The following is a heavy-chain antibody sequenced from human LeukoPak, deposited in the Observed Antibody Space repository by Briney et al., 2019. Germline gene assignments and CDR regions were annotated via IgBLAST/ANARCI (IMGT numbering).Heavy chain of an antibody. CDR3: AGSTLWSGIFQY. J-gene: IGHJ1*01. Sequence: PGGSLRLSCAASGFTFSSYSMTWVRQAPGEGLQWVSYISSDGATTYYADSVKGRFIISRDNAKNSLFPQINSLRAEDTAVYYCAGSTLWSGIFQYWGQGTLVTVSS. CDR1: GFTFSSYS. CDR2: ISSDGATT. V-gene: IGHV3-48*04. D-gene: IGHD3-3*01.